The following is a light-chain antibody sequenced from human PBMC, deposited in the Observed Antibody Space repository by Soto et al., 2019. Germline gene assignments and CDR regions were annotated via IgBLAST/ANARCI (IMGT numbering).Light chain of an antibody. V-gene: IGKV4-1*01. CDR1: QSVLYSSNNKNY. CDR2: WAS. CDR3: QQYYSTPPT. J-gene: IGKJ2*01. Sequence: DIVMTQSPASLAVSLGERATINCKSSQSVLYSSNNKNYLAWYQQKPGQPPKLLIYWASTRESVVPDRFSGSGSGTDFTLAISSLQAEDVAVYYCQQYYSTPPTFGQGTKLEIK.